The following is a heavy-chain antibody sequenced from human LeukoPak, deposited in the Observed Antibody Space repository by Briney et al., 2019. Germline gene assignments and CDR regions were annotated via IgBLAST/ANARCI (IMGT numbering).Heavy chain of an antibody. CDR2: IKQDGSEK. Sequence: GGSLRLSCEVSGVTFSSYWMSWVRQAPGKGLEWVANIKQDGSEKYYVDSVKGRFTISRDNAKNSLYLQMNSLRAEDTALYYCARGLGISADWFDPWGQGTLVTVSS. D-gene: IGHD6-13*01. V-gene: IGHV3-7*01. CDR3: ARGLGISADWFDP. CDR1: GVTFSSYW. J-gene: IGHJ5*02.